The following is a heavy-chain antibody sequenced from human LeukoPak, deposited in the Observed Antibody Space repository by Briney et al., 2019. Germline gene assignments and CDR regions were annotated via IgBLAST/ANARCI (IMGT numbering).Heavy chain of an antibody. CDR2: IYYRGST. J-gene: IGHJ4*02. V-gene: IGHV4-59*08. CDR3: AAGTPALEF. CDR1: GGSISGYY. D-gene: IGHD2-15*01. Sequence: SETLSLTCTVSGGSISGYYWSWIRQPPGKGLEWIGYIYYRGSTNYNPSLKSRVTISIDTSKNQFSLKLTSVTAADTAVYYCAAGTPALEFWGRGTLVSVSS.